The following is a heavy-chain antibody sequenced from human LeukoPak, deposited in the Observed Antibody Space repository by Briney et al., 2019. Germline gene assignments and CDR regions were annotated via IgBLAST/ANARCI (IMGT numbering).Heavy chain of an antibody. V-gene: IGHV3-30*01. CDR1: GFTFSSYA. J-gene: IGHJ5*02. Sequence: GGSLRLSCAASGFTFSSYAMHWVRQAPGKGLEWVAVISYDGSNKYYADSVKGRFTFSRDNSKHTLYLQMNSLRAEDTAVYYCASYGWFDPWGQGTLVTVSS. CDR2: ISYDGSNK. D-gene: IGHD3-10*01. CDR3: ASYGWFDP.